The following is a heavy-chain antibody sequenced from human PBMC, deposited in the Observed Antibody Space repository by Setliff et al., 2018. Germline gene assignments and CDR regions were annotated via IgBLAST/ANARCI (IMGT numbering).Heavy chain of an antibody. J-gene: IGHJ4*02. CDR1: GYTFTRYA. CDR3: ARVIPYYFDS. CDR2: INTYTGSP. Sequence: GASVKVSCKASGYTFTRYAMNWVRQAPGQGLEWMGWINTYTGSPTYAQGFTGRFVFSLDTSVSTAYLQITSLKAEDTAVYYCARVIPYYFDSWGQGTLVTVSS. V-gene: IGHV7-4-1*02.